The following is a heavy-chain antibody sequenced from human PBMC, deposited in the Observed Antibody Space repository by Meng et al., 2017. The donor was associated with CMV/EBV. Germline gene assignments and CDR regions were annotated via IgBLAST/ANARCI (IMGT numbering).Heavy chain of an antibody. J-gene: IGHJ6*02. CDR1: GGTFSSYA. D-gene: IGHD2-8*01. CDR2: IIPIFGTA. Sequence: SVKVSCKASGGTFSSYAISWVRQAPGQGLEWMGGIIPIFGTANYAQKFQGRVTITTDESTSTAYMELSSLRSEDTAVYYCARVRGYCTNGVCSDYYYGMDVWGQGTTVTVSS. CDR3: ARVRGYCTNGVCSDYYYGMDV. V-gene: IGHV1-69*05.